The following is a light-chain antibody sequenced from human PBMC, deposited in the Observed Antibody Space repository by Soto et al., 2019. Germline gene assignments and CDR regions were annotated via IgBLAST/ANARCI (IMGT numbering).Light chain of an antibody. Sequence: EIVLTQSPVTLSLSPGEGATLSCRASQTVSKNYLAWYQQKAGQAPRLVIYAASTRATGIPDRFSGSGSGTDFTLTISRLEPEDFAVFYCKQYAVSPITFGQGKRLEI. CDR1: QTVSKNY. J-gene: IGKJ5*01. V-gene: IGKV3-20*01. CDR3: KQYAVSPIT. CDR2: AAS.